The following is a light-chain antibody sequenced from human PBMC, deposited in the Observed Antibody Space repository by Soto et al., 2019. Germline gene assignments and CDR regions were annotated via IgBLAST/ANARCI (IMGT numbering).Light chain of an antibody. V-gene: IGKV1-39*01. J-gene: IGKJ5*01. CDR1: ESIARH. Sequence: DIQMTQSPSSLSASVGYRVTITCRASESIARHLNWYQQKTGKAPKLLIYAASSLQKGVPSRFRVGGSVTDFTLTISNLQSEDFATYYFQQTYSTLSFTFGQGTRLEIK. CDR3: QQTYSTLSFT. CDR2: AAS.